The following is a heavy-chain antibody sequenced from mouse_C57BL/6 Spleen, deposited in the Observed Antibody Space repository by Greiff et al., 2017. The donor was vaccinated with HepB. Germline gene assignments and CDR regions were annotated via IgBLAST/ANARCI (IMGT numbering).Heavy chain of an antibody. J-gene: IGHJ1*03. Sequence: QVQLQQPGTELVKPGASVKLSCEASGYTFTSYWMHWVKQRPGQGLEWIGNINPSNGGTNYNEKFKSKATLTVDKSSSTAYMQLSSLTSEDSAVYYCARGDGYYWYFDVWGTGTTVTVSS. D-gene: IGHD1-1*01. CDR2: INPSNGGT. CDR3: ARGDGYYWYFDV. CDR1: GYTFTSYW. V-gene: IGHV1-53*01.